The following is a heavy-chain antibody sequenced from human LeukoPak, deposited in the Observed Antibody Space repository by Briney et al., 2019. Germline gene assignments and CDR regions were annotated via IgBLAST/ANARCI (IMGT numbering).Heavy chain of an antibody. V-gene: IGHV1-69*04. CDR3: GRGGGVDILTGFQY. CDR2: IILILNVT. J-gene: IGHJ4*02. CDR1: GGTFTNYA. Sequence: SVKVSCKASGGTFTNYAINWVRQAPGQGLEWMGRIILILNVTNYAQKFQGRVTITADQSTSTAYMELSSLRSEDTAVYYCGRGGGVDILTGFQYWGQGTLVTLSS. D-gene: IGHD3-9*01.